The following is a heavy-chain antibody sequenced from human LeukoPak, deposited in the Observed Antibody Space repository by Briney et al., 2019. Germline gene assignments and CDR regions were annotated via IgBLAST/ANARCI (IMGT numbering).Heavy chain of an antibody. D-gene: IGHD2-2*01. Sequence: PSETLSLTCAVYGGSFSGYYWSWIRQPPGKGLECIGEINHSGSTNYNPSLKSRVTISVDTSKNQFSLKLSSVTAADTAVYYCARGVCSSTSCYAWGYYYGMDVWGKGTTVTVSS. CDR1: GGSFSGYY. CDR3: ARGVCSSTSCYAWGYYYGMDV. V-gene: IGHV4-34*01. J-gene: IGHJ6*04. CDR2: INHSGST.